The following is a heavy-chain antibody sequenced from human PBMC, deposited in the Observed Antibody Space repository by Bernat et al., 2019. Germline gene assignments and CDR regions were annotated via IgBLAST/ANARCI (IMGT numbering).Heavy chain of an antibody. CDR3: ARGTFTSATLMDI. J-gene: IGHJ6*03. CDR1: GFTFSDYY. CDR2: ISSSSSYT. V-gene: IGHV3-11*05. Sequence: LRLSCAASGFTFSDYYMSWIRQAPGKGLDCVSYISSSSSYTNYADSVKGRFTISRDNSKNSLYLQMNSLRAEDTAVDYCARGTFTSATLMDIWGKGTTV. D-gene: IGHD2/OR15-2a*01.